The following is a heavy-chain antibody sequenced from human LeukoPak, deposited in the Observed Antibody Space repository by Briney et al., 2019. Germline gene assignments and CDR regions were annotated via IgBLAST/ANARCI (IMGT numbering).Heavy chain of an antibody. CDR3: ARGFLRSGSPTLDV. CDR1: GGSFSGYY. D-gene: IGHD3-10*01. J-gene: IGHJ6*04. V-gene: IGHV4-34*01. CDR2: INHSGST. Sequence: SETLSLTRAVYGGSFSGYYWSWIRQPPAKGLEWIGEINHSGSTNYNPSLKSRVTISVDTSKNQFSLKLGSVTAADTAVYYCARGFLRSGSPTLDVWGKGTTVTVSS.